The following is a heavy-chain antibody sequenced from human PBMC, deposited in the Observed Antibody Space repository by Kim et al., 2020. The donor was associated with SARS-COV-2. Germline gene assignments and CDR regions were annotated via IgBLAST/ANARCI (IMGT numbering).Heavy chain of an antibody. D-gene: IGHD3-9*01. V-gene: IGHV3-64D*09. CDR3: RGYDILTGYYMDY. J-gene: IGHJ4*02. Sequence: YADSVKGRFTISRDNSKNTLYLQMSSLRAEDTAVYYCRGYDILTGYYMDYWGQGTLVTVSS.